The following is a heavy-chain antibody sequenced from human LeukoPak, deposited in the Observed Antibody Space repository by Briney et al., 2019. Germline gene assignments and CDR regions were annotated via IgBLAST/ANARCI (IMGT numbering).Heavy chain of an antibody. Sequence: SETLSLTCAVSGGSISSSNWWSWVRQPPGKGLEWIGEIFHSGSTNYNPSLKSRVIISVDKSKNQFSLKLSSVTAADTAVYYCARLGYSPWAPHDYWGQGTLVTVSS. V-gene: IGHV4-4*02. CDR2: IFHSGST. D-gene: IGHD6-13*01. CDR1: GGSISSSNW. J-gene: IGHJ4*02. CDR3: ARLGYSPWAPHDY.